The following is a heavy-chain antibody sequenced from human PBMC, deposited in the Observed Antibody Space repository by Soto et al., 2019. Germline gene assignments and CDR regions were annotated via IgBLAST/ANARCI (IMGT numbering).Heavy chain of an antibody. CDR3: AKEATGDADYDFWSGYGGYYGMDV. J-gene: IGHJ6*02. Sequence: GGSLRLSCAASGFTFDDYTMHWVRQAPGKGLEWVSLISWDGGSTYYADSVKGRFTISRDNSKNSLYLQMNSLRTEDTALYYCAKEATGDADYDFWSGYGGYYGMDVWGQGTTVTVSS. CDR2: ISWDGGST. CDR1: GFTFDDYT. V-gene: IGHV3-43*01. D-gene: IGHD3-3*01.